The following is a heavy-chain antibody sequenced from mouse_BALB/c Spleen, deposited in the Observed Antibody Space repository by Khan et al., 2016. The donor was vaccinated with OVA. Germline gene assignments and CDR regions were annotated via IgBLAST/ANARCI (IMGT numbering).Heavy chain of an antibody. J-gene: IGHJ2*01. V-gene: IGHV1-76*01. CDR2: IYPGTDNT. CDR1: GYIFTNYW. CDR3: AREEALYYFDY. Sequence: QIQLVQSGAELVRPGASVKLSCKTSGYIFTNYWIHWVKQRSGQGLEWIARIYPGTDNTYYNEKLKDKATLTADKSSSTAYMQLSSLKSEDSAVYCCAREEALYYFDYWGQGTTLTVSS. D-gene: IGHD3-2*02.